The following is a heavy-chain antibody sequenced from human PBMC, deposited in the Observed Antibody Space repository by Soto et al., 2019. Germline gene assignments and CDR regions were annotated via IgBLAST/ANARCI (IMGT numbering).Heavy chain of an antibody. V-gene: IGHV3-30*04. CDR1: GFTFRSFA. Sequence: QVQLVESGGGVVQPGRSLRLSCTASGFTFRSFAMHWVRQAPGKGLEWLALVSFDGRNKYYADSVKGRFTISRDNSNSTVFLRMTGLRSEDTGVYYCARPAGPFDYWGQGTLVTVSS. J-gene: IGHJ4*02. CDR3: ARPAGPFDY. CDR2: VSFDGRNK.